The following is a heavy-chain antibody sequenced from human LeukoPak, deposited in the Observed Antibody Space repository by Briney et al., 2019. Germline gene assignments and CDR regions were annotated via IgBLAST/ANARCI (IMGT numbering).Heavy chain of an antibody. D-gene: IGHD1-26*01. Sequence: GASVKVSCKASGGTFSSYAISWVRQAPGQRLEWMGGIIPIFGTANYAQKFQGRVTITTDESTSTAYMELSSLRSVDTAVYYCASVGSGSYSYDYWGQGTLVTVSS. CDR1: GGTFSSYA. J-gene: IGHJ4*02. CDR3: ASVGSGSYSYDY. CDR2: IIPIFGTA. V-gene: IGHV1-69*05.